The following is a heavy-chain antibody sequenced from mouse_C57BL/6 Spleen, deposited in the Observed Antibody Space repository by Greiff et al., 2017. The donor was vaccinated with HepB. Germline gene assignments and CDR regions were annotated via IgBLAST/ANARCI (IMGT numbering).Heavy chain of an antibody. CDR2: IHPNSGST. V-gene: IGHV1-64*01. D-gene: IGHD1-1*01. Sequence: QVQLQQPGAELVKPGASVKLSCKASGYTFTSYWMHWVKQRPGQGLEWIGMIHPNSGSTNYNEKLKSKATLTVDKSSSTAYMQLSSLTYEDSAVYYCARCDYGSSYGYFDVWGTGTTVTVSS. CDR1: GYTFTSYW. J-gene: IGHJ1*03. CDR3: ARCDYGSSYGYFDV.